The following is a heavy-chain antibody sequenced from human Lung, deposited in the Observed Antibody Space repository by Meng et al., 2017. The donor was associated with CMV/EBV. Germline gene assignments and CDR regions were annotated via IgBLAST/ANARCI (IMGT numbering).Heavy chain of an antibody. CDR2: IYYSGST. CDR1: GGSISSGGYD. Sequence: SETLSLXCTVSGGSISSGGYDWSWIRQHPGKGLEWIGYIYYSGSTYDNPSLKSRVTISVDTSTYQFSLKLSSVPAADTAVYYCASKPYYYGSGSYYYYGMDVWGQGTXVTVYS. D-gene: IGHD3-10*01. CDR3: ASKPYYYGSGSYYYYGMDV. V-gene: IGHV4-31*03. J-gene: IGHJ6*02.